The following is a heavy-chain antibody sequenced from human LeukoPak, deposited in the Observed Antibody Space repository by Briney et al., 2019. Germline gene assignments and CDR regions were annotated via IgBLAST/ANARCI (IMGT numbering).Heavy chain of an antibody. D-gene: IGHD5-12*01. CDR1: GYSISSGYF. CDR2: IHHDGIT. J-gene: IGHJ3*02. CDR3: ARVYGAGYDFRGAFDI. V-gene: IGHV4-38-2*02. Sequence: SETLSLTCSISGYSISSGYFWGWIRQPPGKGLEWIGNIHHDGITYYNPSLKSRVTISVDTSKNQFSLKLSSVTAADTAVYYCARVYGAGYDFRGAFDIWGQGTMVTVSS.